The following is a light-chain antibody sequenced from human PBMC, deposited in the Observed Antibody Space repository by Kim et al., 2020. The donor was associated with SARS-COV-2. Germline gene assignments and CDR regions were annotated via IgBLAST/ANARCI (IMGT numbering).Light chain of an antibody. Sequence: QSALTQPRSVSGSPGQSVTISCTGTSSDVGGYNSVSWYQQHPRKAPKLMIYDVNKRPSGVPDRFSGSKSGNTASLTISGLQAEDEADYYCCSYAGSYTLLFGGGTQLTVL. J-gene: IGLJ2*01. CDR3: CSYAGSYTLL. CDR1: SSDVGGYNS. V-gene: IGLV2-11*01. CDR2: DVN.